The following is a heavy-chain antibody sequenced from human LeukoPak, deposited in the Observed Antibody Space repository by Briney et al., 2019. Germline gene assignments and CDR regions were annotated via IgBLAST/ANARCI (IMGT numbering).Heavy chain of an antibody. D-gene: IGHD3-16*01. Sequence: GGSLRLSCQGPGLTLSRYPMHWVGQAQARGRGWVAFLQSDGNNRSYADSVKGRFTISRDNSKNTLFLQMSSLRAEDTAVYYCAKNWATYYFDYWGQGTLVTVSS. CDR1: GLTLSRYP. CDR3: AKNWATYYFDY. J-gene: IGHJ4*02. CDR2: LQSDGNNR. V-gene: IGHV3-30*02.